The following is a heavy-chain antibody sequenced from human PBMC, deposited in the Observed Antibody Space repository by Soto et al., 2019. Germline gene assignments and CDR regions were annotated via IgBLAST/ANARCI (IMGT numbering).Heavy chain of an antibody. CDR2: IIPIFGTA. D-gene: IGHD3-10*01. Sequence: SVKVSCKASGGTLSSYAISWARQAPGQGLEWMGGIIPIFGTANYAQKFQGRVTITADKSTSTAYMELSSLRSEDTAVYYCARAVGVRGINYYYYYGMDVWGQGTTVTVSS. CDR3: ARAVGVRGINYYYYYGMDV. V-gene: IGHV1-69*06. CDR1: GGTLSSYA. J-gene: IGHJ6*02.